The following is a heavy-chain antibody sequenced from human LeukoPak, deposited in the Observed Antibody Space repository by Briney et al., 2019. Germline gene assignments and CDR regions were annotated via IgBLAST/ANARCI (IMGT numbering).Heavy chain of an antibody. Sequence: GESLRLSCAASGFTFSSYGMHWVRQAPGKGLEWVAVIWYDGSNKYYADSVKGRFTISRDNSKNTLYLQMNSLRADDTAVYYCARHLHYYGSGNYYYYFYAMDVWGQGTTVTVSS. J-gene: IGHJ6*02. CDR3: ARHLHYYGSGNYYYYFYAMDV. D-gene: IGHD3-10*01. CDR1: GFTFSSYG. V-gene: IGHV3-33*01. CDR2: IWYDGSNK.